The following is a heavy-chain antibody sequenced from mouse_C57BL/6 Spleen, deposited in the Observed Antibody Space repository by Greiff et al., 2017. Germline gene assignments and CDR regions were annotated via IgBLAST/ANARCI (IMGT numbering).Heavy chain of an antibody. V-gene: IGHV1-81*01. J-gene: IGHJ4*01. D-gene: IGHD2-12*01. CDR3: ARDSQGDAMDY. CDR2: IYPRSGNT. Sequence: QVHVKQSGAELARPGASVKLSCKASGYTFTSYGISWVKQRTGQGLEWIGEIYPRSGNTYYNEKFKGKATLTADKSSSTAYMELRSLTSEDSAVYFCARDSQGDAMDYWGQGTSVTVSS. CDR1: GYTFTSYG.